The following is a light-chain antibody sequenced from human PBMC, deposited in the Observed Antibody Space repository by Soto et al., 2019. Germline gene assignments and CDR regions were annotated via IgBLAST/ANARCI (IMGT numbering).Light chain of an antibody. CDR3: CSYVGSSTYV. J-gene: IGLJ1*01. Sequence: SVLTQPASVSGSPGPPITISCTVISMDVGTYNLVSWDQQHPGKAPKLSVDEGTKPPAGVSDRCSGSKAGNTALRTVSGLQAEDEADYYCCSYVGSSTYVFGTGTKVPVL. V-gene: IGLV2-23*01. CDR2: EGT. CDR1: SMDVGTYNL.